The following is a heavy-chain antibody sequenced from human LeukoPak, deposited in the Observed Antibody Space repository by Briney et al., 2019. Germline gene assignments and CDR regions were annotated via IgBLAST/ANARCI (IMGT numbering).Heavy chain of an antibody. V-gene: IGHV3-74*01. J-gene: IGHJ4*02. CDR3: ARGPFQNWNDFLY. CDR2: INSDGSST. D-gene: IGHD1-1*01. CDR1: GFTFSSYW. Sequence: PGGSLRLSCAASGFTFSSYWMHWVRHAPGKGLVWVSRINSDGSSTSYADSVKGRFTISRDNAKNTLYLQMNSLRAEDTAVYYCARGPFQNWNDFLYWGQGTLVTVSS.